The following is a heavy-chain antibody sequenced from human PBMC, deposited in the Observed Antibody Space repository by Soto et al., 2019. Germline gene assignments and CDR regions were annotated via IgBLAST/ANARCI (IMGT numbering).Heavy chain of an antibody. Sequence: EVQLVQSGAEVKKPGESLRISCKGSGYSFTSYWISWVRQMPGKGLEWMGRIDPSDSYTNYSPSFQGHVTISADKSISTAYLQWSSLKASDTAMYYCARTFMQSRGYSYGHGGMDVWGQGTTVTVSS. CDR2: IDPSDSYT. D-gene: IGHD5-18*01. V-gene: IGHV5-10-1*01. CDR3: ARTFMQSRGYSYGHGGMDV. CDR1: GYSFTSYW. J-gene: IGHJ6*02.